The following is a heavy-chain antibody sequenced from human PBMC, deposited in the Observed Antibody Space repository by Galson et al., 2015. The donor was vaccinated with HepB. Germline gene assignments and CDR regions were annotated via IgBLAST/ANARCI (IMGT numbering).Heavy chain of an antibody. Sequence: LSLTCAVSGYSISSGYYWGWIRQPPGKGLEWIGSIYHSGSTYYNPSLKSRVTISVDTSKNQFSLKLSSVTAADTAVYYCAAELYYYDSSGYPQGAFDIWGQGTMVTVSS. CDR1: GYSISSGYY. V-gene: IGHV4-38-2*01. CDR3: AAELYYYDSSGYPQGAFDI. J-gene: IGHJ3*02. D-gene: IGHD3-22*01. CDR2: IYHSGST.